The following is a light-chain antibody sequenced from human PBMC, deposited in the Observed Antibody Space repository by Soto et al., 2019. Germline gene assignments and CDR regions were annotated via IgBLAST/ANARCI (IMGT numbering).Light chain of an antibody. CDR3: MQRIEFPYT. V-gene: IGKV2-40*01. Sequence: DIVMTQTPLSLPVTPGEPASISCRSSQSLLDSDDGNTYLDWYLQKPGQSPQLLIYTLSYRASVVPDRVSGSGSGTDFTLKISRVEAEDVGLYYCMQRIEFPYTFGQGTKLEIK. CDR1: QSLLDSDDGNTY. CDR2: TLS. J-gene: IGKJ2*01.